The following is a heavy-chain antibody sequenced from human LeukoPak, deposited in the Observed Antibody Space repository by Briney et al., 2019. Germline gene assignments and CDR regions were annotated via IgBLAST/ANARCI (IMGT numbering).Heavy chain of an antibody. CDR3: AREGRVSGYDSDC. Sequence: GGSLRLSCVASGFTFSSYWMHWVRQAPGKGLVWVSRINSDGSSITYADSVKGRFTISRDNAKNTLYLQMNSLRVEDTALYYCAREGRVSGYDSDCWGQGTLVTVSS. J-gene: IGHJ4*02. D-gene: IGHD5-12*01. CDR1: GFTFSSYW. V-gene: IGHV3-74*03. CDR2: INSDGSSI.